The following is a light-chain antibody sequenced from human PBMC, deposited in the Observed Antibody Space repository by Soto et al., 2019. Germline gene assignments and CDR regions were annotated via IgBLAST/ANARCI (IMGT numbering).Light chain of an antibody. V-gene: IGKV3-15*01. CDR1: QSVGSN. CDR3: QQYNNWPTWT. J-gene: IGKJ1*01. CDR2: GAS. Sequence: EIVMTQSPATLSVSPGERVTLSCRARQSVGSNLAWYQQKPGQAPRLLIYGASTRATGIPARFSGSGSETEFTLTISSLQAEDSAVYLCQQYNNWPTWTFGQGTKVEIK.